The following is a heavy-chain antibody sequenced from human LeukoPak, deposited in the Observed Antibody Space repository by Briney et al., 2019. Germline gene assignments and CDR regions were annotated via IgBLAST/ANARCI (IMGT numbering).Heavy chain of an antibody. D-gene: IGHD1-1*01. J-gene: IGHJ4*02. Sequence: GGSLRLSCAASGFTFDEYGMTWVRQAPGKGLEWVGLIKSKIDGGTTDYASPVKGRFTVSRDDSNNTLYLQMNSLKTEDTAVYYCTTFSYNFDYWGQGTLVTVSS. V-gene: IGHV3-15*01. CDR1: GFTFDEYG. CDR3: TTFSYNFDY. CDR2: IKSKIDGGTT.